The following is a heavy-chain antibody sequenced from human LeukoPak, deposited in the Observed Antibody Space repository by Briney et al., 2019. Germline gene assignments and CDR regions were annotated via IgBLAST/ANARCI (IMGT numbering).Heavy chain of an antibody. Sequence: GGSLRLSCAASGFTFSSSAMSGARQAPGKGLEWVSYISSSGSTIYYADSVKGRFTISRDNAKNSLYLQMNSLRAEDTAVYYCARDPTVYSYYYDSSGYGTWGQGTLVTVSS. CDR2: ISSSGSTI. CDR3: ARDPTVYSYYYDSSGYGT. CDR1: GFTFSSSA. J-gene: IGHJ5*02. V-gene: IGHV3-48*03. D-gene: IGHD3-22*01.